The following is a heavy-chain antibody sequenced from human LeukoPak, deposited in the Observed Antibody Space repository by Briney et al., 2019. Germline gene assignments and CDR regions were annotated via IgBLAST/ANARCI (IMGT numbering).Heavy chain of an antibody. CDR1: GGSISSYY. J-gene: IGHJ3*02. V-gene: IGHV4-59*01. CDR2: ISYSGST. CDR3: ARAGSLFAFDI. Sequence: SETLSLTCTVSGGSISSYYWSWLRQPPGKGLEWIGYISYSGSTNYNPSLTSRVTISVDTSKNQFSLQLSSVSAADTAVYYCARAGSLFAFDIWGQGTMVTVPS.